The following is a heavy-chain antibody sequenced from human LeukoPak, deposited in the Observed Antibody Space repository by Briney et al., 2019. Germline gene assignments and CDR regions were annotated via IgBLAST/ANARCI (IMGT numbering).Heavy chain of an antibody. CDR3: ARPVKTVTSEFDY. D-gene: IGHD4-23*01. J-gene: IGHJ4*02. Sequence: GGSLRLSCAASGFAFSDSWMTWIRQAPGKGLEWVAFIKGDGSAKKYVDSVKGRFTISRDNAKNSLYLQMNSLRAEDTAVYYCARPVKTVTSEFDYWGQGTLVTVSS. V-gene: IGHV3-7*01. CDR1: GFAFSDSW. CDR2: IKGDGSAK.